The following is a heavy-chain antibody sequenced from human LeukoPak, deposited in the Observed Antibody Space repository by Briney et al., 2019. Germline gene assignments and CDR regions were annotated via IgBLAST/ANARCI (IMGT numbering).Heavy chain of an antibody. D-gene: IGHD4-17*01. CDR3: ARGGHSTVTTDY. CDR1: GDSISSNTYY. V-gene: IGHV4-39*02. Sequence: SETLSLTCTVSGDSISSNTYYWGWIRQPPGKGLEWIGSMSYTASPSYSPSLESRATISIDTSKNSFSLKLSSVTAADTAVYYCARGGHSTVTTDYWGQGTLVTVSS. CDR2: MSYTASP. J-gene: IGHJ4*02.